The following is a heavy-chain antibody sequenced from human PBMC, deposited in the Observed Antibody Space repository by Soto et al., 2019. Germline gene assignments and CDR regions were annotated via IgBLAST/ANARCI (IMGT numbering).Heavy chain of an antibody. CDR3: ARELTYSDS. CDR2: ISSSGSYI. D-gene: IGHD2-21*01. CDR1: GFTFSSYS. V-gene: IGHV3-21*01. J-gene: IGHJ4*02. Sequence: EVQLVESGGGLVKPGGSLRLSCAASGFTFSSYSMNWVRQAPGKGLEWVSSISSSGSYIYYADSVKGRFTISRDNAKNSLYLQMNGLRAEDTAVYYCARELTYSDSWGQGTLVTVSS.